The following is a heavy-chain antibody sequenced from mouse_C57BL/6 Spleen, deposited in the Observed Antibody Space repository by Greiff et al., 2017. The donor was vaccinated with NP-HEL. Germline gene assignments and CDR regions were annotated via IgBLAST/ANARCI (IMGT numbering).Heavy chain of an antibody. CDR2: ISYSGST. D-gene: IGHD2-4*01. Sequence: EVQLQESGPGMVKPSQSLSLTCTVTGYSITSGYDWHWIRHFPGNKLEWMGYISYSGSTNYNPSLKSRISITHDTSKNHFFLKLNSVTTEDTATYYCASAGYDYFYYAMDYWGQGTSVTVSS. CDR3: ASAGYDYFYYAMDY. CDR1: GYSITSGYD. J-gene: IGHJ4*01. V-gene: IGHV3-1*01.